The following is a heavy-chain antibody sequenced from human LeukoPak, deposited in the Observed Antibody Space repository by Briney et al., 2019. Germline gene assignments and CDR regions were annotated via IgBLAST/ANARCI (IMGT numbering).Heavy chain of an antibody. D-gene: IGHD3-22*01. V-gene: IGHV1-69*05. J-gene: IGHJ4*02. Sequence: GASVKVSCKASGGTFSRYAISWVRQAPGQGLEWMGGIIPIFGTPSYAQKFQGRVTMTRDTSTSTVYMELSSLRSEDTAVYYCARGDGSGYYLNWGQGTLVTVSS. CDR3: ARGDGSGYYLN. CDR2: IIPIFGTP. CDR1: GGTFSRYA.